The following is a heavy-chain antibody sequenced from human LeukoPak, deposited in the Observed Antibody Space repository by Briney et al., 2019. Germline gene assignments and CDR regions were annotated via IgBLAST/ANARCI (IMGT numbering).Heavy chain of an antibody. D-gene: IGHD3-9*01. V-gene: IGHV3-21*01. J-gene: IGHJ4*02. CDR3: AREVDEGFDN. Sequence: GGSLSLSCAASGFTFSTYSRNWFGKAPGKGLEWVSSIGGSSRSIYHADSVKGRFTISRDNAKNSLFLQMNSLRAEDTAVYYCAREVDEGFDNWGQGTLVTVSS. CDR2: IGGSSRSI. CDR1: GFTFSTYS.